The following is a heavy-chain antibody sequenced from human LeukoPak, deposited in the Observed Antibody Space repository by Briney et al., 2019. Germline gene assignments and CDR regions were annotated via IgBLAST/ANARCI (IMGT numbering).Heavy chain of an antibody. D-gene: IGHD3-22*01. CDR3: ARAKRITMIAMVISPGAFDI. CDR1: DFTVSSNY. V-gene: IGHV3-53*01. CDR2: IYAGGTT. Sequence: PGGSLRLSCAASDFTVSSNYMSWVRQAPGKGLEWVSIIYAGGTTYYADSVKGRFTISRDNSKNTLYLQMNSLRAEDTAVYYCARAKRITMIAMVISPGAFDIWGQGTMVSVSS. J-gene: IGHJ3*02.